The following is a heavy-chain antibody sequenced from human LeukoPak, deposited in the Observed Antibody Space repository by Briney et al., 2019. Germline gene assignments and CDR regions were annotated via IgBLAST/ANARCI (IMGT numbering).Heavy chain of an antibody. CDR1: GGSISSYH. J-gene: IGHJ6*02. CDR3: TRSLGVVIHGGMDV. CDR2: IYYTGST. D-gene: IGHD3-3*01. V-gene: IGHV4-59*01. Sequence: SETLSLTCTVSGGSISSYHGSWIRQPPGKGLEWIGHIYYTGSTNYNPSLKSRVTISLDTSKNQFSLKLSSVTAADTAVYYCTRSLGVVIHGGMDVWRQGTTVTVSS.